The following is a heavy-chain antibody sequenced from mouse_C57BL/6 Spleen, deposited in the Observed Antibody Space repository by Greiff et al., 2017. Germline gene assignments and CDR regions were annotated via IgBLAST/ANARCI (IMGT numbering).Heavy chain of an antibody. CDR1: GYTFTSYW. CDR2: INPSNGGT. Sequence: QVQLQQPGTELVKPGASVKLSCKASGYTFTSYWMHWVKQRPGQGLEWIGNINPSNGGTNYNEKFKSKATLTVDKSSSTAYLQLSSLTSEDSAVDYCASPIYYDYDEGVDYWGQGTLVTVSA. J-gene: IGHJ3*01. V-gene: IGHV1-53*01. D-gene: IGHD2-4*01. CDR3: ASPIYYDYDEGVDY.